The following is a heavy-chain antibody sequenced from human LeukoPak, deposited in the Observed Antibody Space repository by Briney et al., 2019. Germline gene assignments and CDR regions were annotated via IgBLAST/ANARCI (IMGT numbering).Heavy chain of an antibody. CDR2: ISNSGGGII. CDR3: AKGGNGYCSNGVCSPRAVAAIDY. D-gene: IGHD2-8*01. J-gene: IGHJ4*02. V-gene: IGHV3-23*01. Sequence: GGSLRLSCAASGFTFSSYAMSWVRQAPGKGPEWVSGISNSGGGIIYYAGSVKGRFTISRDYSKNTLYLQMYSLRAEDTAVYYCAKGGNGYCSNGVCSPRAVAAIDYWGQGTLVTVSS. CDR1: GFTFSSYA.